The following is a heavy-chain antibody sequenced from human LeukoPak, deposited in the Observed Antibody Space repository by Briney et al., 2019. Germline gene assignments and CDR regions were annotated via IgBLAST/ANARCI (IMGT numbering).Heavy chain of an antibody. CDR2: IIPIFGTA. CDR1: GGTFSSYA. V-gene: IGHV1-69*06. J-gene: IGHJ3*02. Sequence: SVKVSCKASGGTFSSYAISWVRQAPGQGLEWMGGIIPIFGTANYAQKFQGRVTITADKSTRTAYMELSSLRSEDTAVYYCARALYCSGGSCYRYDAFDIWGQGTMVTVSS. D-gene: IGHD2-15*01. CDR3: ARALYCSGGSCYRYDAFDI.